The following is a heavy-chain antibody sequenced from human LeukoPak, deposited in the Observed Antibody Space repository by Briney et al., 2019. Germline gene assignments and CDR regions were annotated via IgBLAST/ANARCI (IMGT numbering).Heavy chain of an antibody. CDR1: GFTFSNSG. D-gene: IGHD6-13*01. Sequence: GGSLRLSCAGSGFTFSNSGMHWVRQAPGKGLEWVAVISYDGSDKHYTDSVKGRFTISRDNSKNTLYLQMNSLRGEDTAVYYCATMYYSSTWFDYWGQGTLVTVSS. CDR2: ISYDGSDK. V-gene: IGHV3-30*03. CDR3: ATMYYSSTWFDY. J-gene: IGHJ4*02.